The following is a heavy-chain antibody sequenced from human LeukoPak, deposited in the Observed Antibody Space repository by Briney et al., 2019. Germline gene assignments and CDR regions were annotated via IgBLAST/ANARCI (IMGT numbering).Heavy chain of an antibody. Sequence: GSLRLSCAASGFTFSTYIIHWVRQPPGKGLEWIGYIYYSGSTNYNPSLKSRVTISVDTSKNQFSLKLSSVTAADTAVYYCARAVGATARYYYYYGMDVWGQGTTVTVSS. CDR1: GFTFSTYI. V-gene: IGHV4-59*01. D-gene: IGHD1-26*01. CDR2: IYYSGST. CDR3: ARAVGATARYYYYYGMDV. J-gene: IGHJ6*02.